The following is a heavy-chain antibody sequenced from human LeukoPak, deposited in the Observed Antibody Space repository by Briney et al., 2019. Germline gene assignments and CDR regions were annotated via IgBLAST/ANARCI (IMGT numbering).Heavy chain of an antibody. V-gene: IGHV5-51*01. CDR1: GYSFTSYW. CDR2: IYPGDSDS. CDR3: ARGITIFAVAPY. J-gene: IGHJ4*02. Sequence: GESLKISCKGSGYSFTSYWIGWVRQMPGKGLEWMGSIYPGDSDSTYSPSFQGQVTISADKSINTAYLQWSSLKASDTAIYYCARGITIFAVAPYWGQGTLVTVSS. D-gene: IGHD3-3*01.